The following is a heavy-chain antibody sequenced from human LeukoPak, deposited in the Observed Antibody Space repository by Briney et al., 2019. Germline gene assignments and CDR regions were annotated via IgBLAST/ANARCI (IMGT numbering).Heavy chain of an antibody. CDR3: ARDPTYYYDSSAYTRWYFDY. CDR2: INPNSGGT. V-gene: IGHV1-2*02. J-gene: IGHJ4*02. Sequence: ASVKVSCKASGYTFTGYYMHWVRQAPGQGLEWMGWINPNSGGTNYAQKFQGRVTMTRDTSISTAYMELSRLRSDDTAVYYCARDPTYYYDSSAYTRWYFDYWGQGTLVTVSS. D-gene: IGHD3-22*01. CDR1: GYTFTGYY.